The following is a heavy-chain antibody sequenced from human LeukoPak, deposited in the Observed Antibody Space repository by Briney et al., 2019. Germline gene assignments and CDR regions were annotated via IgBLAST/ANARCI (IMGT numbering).Heavy chain of an antibody. CDR3: ARDRYTGYNDFDH. J-gene: IGHJ4*02. Sequence: ASVKVSCKASGYTFTSYYIQWVRQAPGQGLEWMGWINPNNGDTKYAQKFQGRVTMTRDTSISAAYMELSRLRSDDTAVYYCARDRYTGYNDFDHWGQGSLVTVSS. CDR1: GYTFTSYY. V-gene: IGHV1-2*02. CDR2: INPNNGDT. D-gene: IGHD5-12*01.